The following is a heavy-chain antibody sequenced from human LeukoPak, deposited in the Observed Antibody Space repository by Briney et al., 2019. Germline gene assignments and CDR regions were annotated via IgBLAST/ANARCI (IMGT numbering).Heavy chain of an antibody. CDR3: ASQAYYDFWSDDYYFDY. D-gene: IGHD3-3*01. V-gene: IGHV3-74*01. CDR2: INSDGSST. CDR1: GFTFSSYW. J-gene: IGHJ4*02. Sequence: PGGSLRLSCAASGFTFSSYWMHWVRQAPGKGLVWVSRINSDGSSTSYADSVKGRFTISRDNAKNTLYLQMNSLRAEDTAVYYCASQAYYDFWSDDYYFDYWGQGTLVTVSS.